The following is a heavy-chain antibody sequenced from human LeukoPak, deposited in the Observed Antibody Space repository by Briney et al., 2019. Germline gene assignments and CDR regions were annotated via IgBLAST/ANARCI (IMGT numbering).Heavy chain of an antibody. D-gene: IGHD3-22*01. Sequence: SETLSLTCTVSGGSISSNGYYWAWFRQPPGKGLEWIGSIYYSGGTYYNPSLKSRVTISIDTSKNQFSLKLSSVTAADTAVYYCAREAAGYYDSSGYLDYWGQGTLVTVSS. CDR2: IYYSGGT. J-gene: IGHJ4*02. V-gene: IGHV4-39*07. CDR1: GGSISSNGYY. CDR3: AREAAGYYDSSGYLDY.